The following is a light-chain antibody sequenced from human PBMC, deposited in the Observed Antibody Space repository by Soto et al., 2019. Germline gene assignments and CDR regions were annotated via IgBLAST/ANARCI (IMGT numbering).Light chain of an antibody. CDR1: QSISSW. J-gene: IGKJ1*01. V-gene: IGKV1-5*01. CDR3: QQYNSYSRT. CDR2: DAS. Sequence: DIHTTQSPSTLSVSVGERVTLTCRASQSISSWLVWYQQKPGKAPKLLIYDASSLESGFPSRFSGSGSGTEFTLTISSLQPEDFATYYCQQYNSYSRTVGQGTKVDI.